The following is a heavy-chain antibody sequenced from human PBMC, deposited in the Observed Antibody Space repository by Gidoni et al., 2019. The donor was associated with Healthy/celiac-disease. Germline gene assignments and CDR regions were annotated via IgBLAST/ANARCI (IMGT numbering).Heavy chain of an antibody. CDR2: ISYDGSNK. J-gene: IGHJ5*02. CDR3: ARDRSAEGWFDP. CDR1: GFTFSSYA. V-gene: IGHV3-30*04. Sequence: QVQLVESGGGVVQPGRSLRLSCAASGFTFSSYAMHWVRQAPGKGLEWVAVISYDGSNKYYADSVKGRFTISRDNSKNTLYLQMNSLRAEDTAVYYCARDRSAEGWFDPWGQGTLVTVSS.